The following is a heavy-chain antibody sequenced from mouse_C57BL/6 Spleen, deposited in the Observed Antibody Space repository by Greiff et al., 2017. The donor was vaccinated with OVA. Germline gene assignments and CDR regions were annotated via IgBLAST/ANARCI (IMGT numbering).Heavy chain of an antibody. V-gene: IGHV7-1*01. CDR2: SRNKANDYTT. Sequence: DVKLVESGGGLVQSGRSLRLSCATSGFTFSDFYMEWVRQAPGKGLEWIAASRNKANDYTTEYSASVKGRFIVSRDTSQSILYLQMNALRAEDTAIYYCARDLYYAMDYWGQGTSVTVSS. CDR1: GFTFSDFY. CDR3: ARDLYYAMDY. J-gene: IGHJ4*01.